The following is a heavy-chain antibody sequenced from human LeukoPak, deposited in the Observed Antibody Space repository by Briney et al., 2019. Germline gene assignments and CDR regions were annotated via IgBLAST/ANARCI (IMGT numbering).Heavy chain of an antibody. J-gene: IGHJ4*02. Sequence: ASVKVSCKASGYIFTDYYIHWMRQAPGQGLEWMGWINTNTGNPTYAQGFTGRFVFSLDTSVSTAYLQISSLKAEDTAVYYCARGRRLRGYSYGYGHWGQGTLVTVSS. CDR2: INTNTGNP. CDR1: GYIFTDYY. D-gene: IGHD5-18*01. V-gene: IGHV7-4-1*02. CDR3: ARGRRLRGYSYGYGH.